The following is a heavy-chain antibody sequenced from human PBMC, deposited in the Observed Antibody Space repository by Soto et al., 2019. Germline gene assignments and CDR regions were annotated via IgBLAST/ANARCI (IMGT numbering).Heavy chain of an antibody. CDR1: GFTFSSYG. Sequence: PGGSLRLSCVTSGFTFSSYGMHWVRQAPGKGLEWLAIIRYDGSNKYYGDSVKGRFTIFRDNSNNTLYLEMNNLRAEDTAVYYCARDRTFYGSGSKGMDFWGQGTTVTVS. D-gene: IGHD3-10*01. V-gene: IGHV3-30*02. CDR3: ARDRTFYGSGSKGMDF. J-gene: IGHJ6*02. CDR2: IRYDGSNK.